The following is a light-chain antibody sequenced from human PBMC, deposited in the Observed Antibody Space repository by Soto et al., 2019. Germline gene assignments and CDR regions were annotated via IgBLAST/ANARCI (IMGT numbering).Light chain of an antibody. CDR1: QSVSSN. Sequence: EIVMTQSPATLSVSPGERATLSCRASQSVSSNLGWYQQKPGQAPRLLIYGASTRATGIPGRFSGSGSGTEFTLTISSLQSEDFAVDYCQQYNNWPPEYTFGQGTKLDIK. CDR3: QQYNNWPPEYT. J-gene: IGKJ2*01. V-gene: IGKV3-15*01. CDR2: GAS.